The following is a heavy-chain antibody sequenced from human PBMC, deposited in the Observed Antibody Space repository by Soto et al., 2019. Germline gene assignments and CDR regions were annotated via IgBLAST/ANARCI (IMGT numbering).Heavy chain of an antibody. CDR3: ATVQGYCGGDCYSDY. CDR2: FDPEDGET. CDR1: GYTLTELS. J-gene: IGHJ4*02. V-gene: IGHV1-24*01. Sequence: AASVKVSCKVSGYTLTELSMHWVRQAPGKGLEWMGGFDPEDGETIYAQKFQGRVTMTEDTSTDTAYMELSSLRSEDTAVYYCATVQGYCGGDCYSDYWGQGTLVTVSS. D-gene: IGHD2-21*02.